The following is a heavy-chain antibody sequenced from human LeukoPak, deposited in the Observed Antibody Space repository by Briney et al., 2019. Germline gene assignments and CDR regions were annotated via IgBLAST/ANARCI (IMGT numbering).Heavy chain of an antibody. Sequence: SETLSLTCTVSGGSITDYYWIWIRQPPGKGLEYIGHIYYNGATNYNPSLKSRVTISVDTSKNQFSLNLRSVTAADTAVYYCTRSDYSTYFNYWGPGTLVTVSS. CDR1: GGSITDYY. D-gene: IGHD2-15*01. CDR2: IYYNGAT. CDR3: TRSDYSTYFNY. V-gene: IGHV4-59*01. J-gene: IGHJ4*02.